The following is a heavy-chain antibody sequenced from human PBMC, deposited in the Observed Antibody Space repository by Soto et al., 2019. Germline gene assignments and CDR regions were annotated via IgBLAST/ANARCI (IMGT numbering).Heavy chain of an antibody. CDR3: EKKRRDGYNSEFQK. J-gene: IGHJ1*01. V-gene: IGHV1-69*06. Sequence: SVXVACKAAGGSLSIDAISCFRQAPGQGLEWMGGIIPIFGTAKYAQKFKGRVKITAEKSTSTAYMEMSSLRSEDTAVYYCEKKRRDGYNSEFQKSGQPPLVTV. D-gene: IGHD5-12*01. CDR1: GGSLSIDA. CDR2: IIPIFGTA.